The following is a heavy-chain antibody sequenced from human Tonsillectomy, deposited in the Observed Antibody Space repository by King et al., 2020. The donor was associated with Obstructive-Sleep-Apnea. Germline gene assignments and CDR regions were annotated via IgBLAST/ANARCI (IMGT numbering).Heavy chain of an antibody. CDR3: ASALWFGESYFDY. Sequence: QLQESGPGLVKPSETLSLTCTVSGGSISSYYWSWLRQPPGKGLEWIGYINYSGSTNYNASLKSRVTISVDTSKNQFSLKLSSVTAADTAVYYCASALWFGESYFDYWGQGILVTVSS. CDR1: GGSISSYY. CDR2: INYSGST. D-gene: IGHD3-10*01. J-gene: IGHJ4*02. V-gene: IGHV4-59*01.